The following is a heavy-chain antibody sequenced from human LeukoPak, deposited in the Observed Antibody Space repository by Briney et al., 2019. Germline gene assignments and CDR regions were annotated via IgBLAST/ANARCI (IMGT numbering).Heavy chain of an antibody. CDR1: GFTFSDYY. Sequence: GGSLRPSCAASGFTFSDYYMSWIRQAPGKGLEWVSYISSSGSTIYYADSVKGRFTISRDNAKNSLYLQMNSLRAEDTAVYYCARRRTDGYNYWFDPWGQGTLVTVSS. CDR3: ARRRTDGYNYWFDP. CDR2: ISSSGSTI. V-gene: IGHV3-11*01. D-gene: IGHD5-24*01. J-gene: IGHJ5*02.